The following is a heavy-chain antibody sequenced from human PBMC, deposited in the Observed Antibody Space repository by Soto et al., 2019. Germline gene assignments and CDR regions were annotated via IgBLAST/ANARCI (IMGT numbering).Heavy chain of an antibody. V-gene: IGHV3-7*01. J-gene: IGHJ6*03. Sequence: GGSLRLSCAASGFTFSSYWMSWVRQAPGKGLEWVANIKQDGSEKYYVDSVKGRFTISRDNAKNSLYLQMNSLRAEDTAVYYCARDFTGTTIYYYYYYMDVWGKGTTVTVSS. CDR1: GFTFSSYW. D-gene: IGHD1-7*01. CDR2: IKQDGSEK. CDR3: ARDFTGTTIYYYYYYMDV.